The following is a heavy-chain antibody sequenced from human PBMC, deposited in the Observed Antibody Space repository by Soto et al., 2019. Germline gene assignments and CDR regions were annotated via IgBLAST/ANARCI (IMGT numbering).Heavy chain of an antibody. Sequence: ASVKVSCKASGYTFTSYVINLVRQATGQGLEWMGWMNPNSGNTGYAQKFQGRVTMTRNTSISTAYMELSSLRSEDTAVYYCARAAFLEWLLPPQYYYYMDVWGKGTTVTVSS. CDR1: GYTFTSYV. D-gene: IGHD3-3*02. CDR2: MNPNSGNT. J-gene: IGHJ6*03. V-gene: IGHV1-8*01. CDR3: ARAAFLEWLLPPQYYYYMDV.